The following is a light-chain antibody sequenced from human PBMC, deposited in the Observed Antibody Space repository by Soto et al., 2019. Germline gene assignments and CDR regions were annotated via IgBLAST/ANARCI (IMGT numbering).Light chain of an antibody. CDR1: QSVSSN. CDR2: GAS. V-gene: IGKV3-15*01. J-gene: IGKJ1*01. CDR3: QQYNNWPWT. Sequence: EIVMTQSPATLSVSPGERATLSCRASQSVSSNLAWYQQKPGQAPRLLIYGASTRATGIPARFSGSGSGTEFTFTTSIQQSEDFAVYLCQQYNNWPWTFGQGTKVEIK.